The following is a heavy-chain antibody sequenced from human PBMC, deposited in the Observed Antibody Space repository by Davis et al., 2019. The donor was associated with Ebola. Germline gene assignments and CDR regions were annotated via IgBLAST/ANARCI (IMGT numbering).Heavy chain of an antibody. J-gene: IGHJ4*02. D-gene: IGHD2-2*02. CDR1: GFTFSNYA. CDR2: LSGIGGNT. Sequence: GESLKISCTASGFTFSNYAMSWVRQAPGKGLEWVSTLSGIGGNTYYADSVKGRFTFSRDNSKNTLYLQMNSLRAEDTAVYYCAKRSCSGSSCYTFFDCWGQGSLVTVSS. CDR3: AKRSCSGSSCYTFFDC. V-gene: IGHV3-23*01.